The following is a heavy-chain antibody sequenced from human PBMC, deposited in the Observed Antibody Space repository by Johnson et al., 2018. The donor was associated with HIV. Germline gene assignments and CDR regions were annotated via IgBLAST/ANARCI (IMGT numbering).Heavy chain of an antibody. CDR1: GISFSSYW. CDR2: IKTDGSNT. CDR3: ARSFGVTTPGAFDI. J-gene: IGHJ3*02. V-gene: IGHV3-74*01. Sequence: VQLVESGGGLVQPGGSLRLSCVASGISFSSYWMHWVRQAPGQGLVWVSRIKTDGSNTAYADSLRGRFTISGDNAKNSLYLQMNSLRAEDTAVYYCARSFGVTTPGAFDIWGQGTMVTVSS. D-gene: IGHD3-3*01.